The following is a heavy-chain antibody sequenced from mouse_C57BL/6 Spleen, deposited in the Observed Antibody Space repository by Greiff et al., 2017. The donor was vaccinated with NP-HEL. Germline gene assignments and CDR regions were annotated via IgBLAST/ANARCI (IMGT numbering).Heavy chain of an antibody. CDR3: ATGYSNPFAY. D-gene: IGHD2-5*01. J-gene: IGHJ3*01. V-gene: IGHV1-69*01. CDR2: IDPSDSYT. CDR1: GYTFTSYW. Sequence: VQLQQPGAELVMPGASVKLSCKASGYTFTSYWMHWVKQRPGQGLEWIGEIDPSDSYTNYNQKFTGKSTLTVDKSSSTAYMQLSSLTSEDFAVYYCATGYSNPFAYWGQGTLVTVSA.